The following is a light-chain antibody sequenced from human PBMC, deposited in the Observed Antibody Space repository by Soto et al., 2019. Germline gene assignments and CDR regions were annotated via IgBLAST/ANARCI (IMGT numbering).Light chain of an antibody. V-gene: IGKV3-20*01. CDR1: QSVSSSF. Sequence: EIVLTQSPGTLSLSPGERATLSCRASQSVSSSFLAWYQQKPGQAPRLLIYGASSRASGIPDRFSGSGSGTHFNLTIRRVAPEDCAVYYCHKNDRTPPWTFGKGTKVEIK. CDR2: GAS. CDR3: HKNDRTPPWT. J-gene: IGKJ1*01.